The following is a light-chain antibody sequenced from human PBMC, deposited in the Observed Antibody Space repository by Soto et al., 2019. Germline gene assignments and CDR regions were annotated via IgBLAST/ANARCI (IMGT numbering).Light chain of an antibody. CDR1: QSVSSN. V-gene: IGKV3-15*01. CDR3: QQYNNWGT. J-gene: IGKJ1*01. CDR2: GAS. Sequence: EIVMTQSPATLSVSPGERATLSCRASQSVSSNLAWYQQKPGQAPRLLIYGASTRATGIPARFSGSGSGTEFTLTISSLQYEDFAFYYCQQYNNWGTFGQGTKVEIK.